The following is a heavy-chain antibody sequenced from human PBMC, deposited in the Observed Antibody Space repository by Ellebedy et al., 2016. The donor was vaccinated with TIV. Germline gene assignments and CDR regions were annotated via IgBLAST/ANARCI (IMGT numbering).Heavy chain of an antibody. D-gene: IGHD2-15*01. CDR2: IIPIFGTA. V-gene: IGHV1-69*13. Sequence: ASVKVSCKASGGTFSSYAISWVRQAPGQGLEWMGGIIPIFGTANYAQKFQGRVTITADESTSTAYMELSSLRSEDTAVYYCASRRGRGDIVVVVAAYYYYGMDVWGQGTTVTVSS. J-gene: IGHJ6*02. CDR3: ASRRGRGDIVVVVAAYYYYGMDV. CDR1: GGTFSSYA.